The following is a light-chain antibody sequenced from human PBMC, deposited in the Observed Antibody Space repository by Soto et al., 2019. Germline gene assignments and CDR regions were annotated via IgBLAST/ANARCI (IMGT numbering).Light chain of an antibody. CDR2: EVS. J-gene: IGLJ1*01. Sequence: QSALTQPASVSGSPGQSITISCTGTSSDVGGYNYVSWYQQHPGKAPKFIIYEVSNRPSGVSNRFSGSKSGNTASLTISGLQAEDEADYYCSSYTSSVSYVFGTGTKVT. CDR3: SSYTSSVSYV. CDR1: SSDVGGYNY. V-gene: IGLV2-14*01.